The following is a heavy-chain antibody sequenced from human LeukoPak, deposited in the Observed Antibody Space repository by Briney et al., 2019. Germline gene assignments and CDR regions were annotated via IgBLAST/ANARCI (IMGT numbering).Heavy chain of an antibody. CDR1: GFTFSSYA. J-gene: IGHJ4*02. CDR2: ISGSGGST. Sequence: GGSLRLSCAASGFTFSSYAMSWVRQAPGKGLEWVSAISGSGGSTYYADSVKGRFTISRDNAKNSLYLQMNSLRAEDTAVYYCARDEAAGDYWGQGTLVTVSS. D-gene: IGHD6-13*01. CDR3: ARDEAAGDY. V-gene: IGHV3-23*01.